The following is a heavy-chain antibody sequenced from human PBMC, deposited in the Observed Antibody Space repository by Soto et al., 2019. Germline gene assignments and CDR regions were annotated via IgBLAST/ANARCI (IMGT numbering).Heavy chain of an antibody. Sequence: PSETLSLTCAVYGGSFSGYYWSWIRQPPGKGLEWIGEINHSGSTNYNPSLKSRVTISVDTSKNQFSLKLSSVTAADTAVYYCARVGQYYDSSGYYYYFDYWGQGTLVTVSS. V-gene: IGHV4-34*01. J-gene: IGHJ4*02. D-gene: IGHD3-22*01. CDR3: ARVGQYYDSSGYYYYFDY. CDR2: INHSGST. CDR1: GGSFSGYY.